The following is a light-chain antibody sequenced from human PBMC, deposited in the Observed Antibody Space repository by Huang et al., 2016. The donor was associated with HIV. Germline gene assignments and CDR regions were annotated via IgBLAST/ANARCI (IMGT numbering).Light chain of an antibody. CDR2: GAS. J-gene: IGKJ5*01. CDR3: QQYNNWPPIT. CDR1: QSVSSN. Sequence: EIVMTQSPATLSVSPGEGATPSCRSRQSVSSNLAWYQQKPGQAPRLLIYGASTRATGIPARFSGSGSGTEFTLTISSLQSEDFAVYYCQQYNNWPPITFGQGTRLEIK. V-gene: IGKV3-15*01.